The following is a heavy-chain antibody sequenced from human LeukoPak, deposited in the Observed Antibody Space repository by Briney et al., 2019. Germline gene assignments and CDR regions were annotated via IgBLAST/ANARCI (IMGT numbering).Heavy chain of an antibody. D-gene: IGHD3-10*01. J-gene: IGHJ3*02. Sequence: PSETLSLTCTVSGYSISSGYYWGWIRQPPGKGLEWIGSIYHSGSTYYNPSLKSRVTISVDTSKNQFSLKLSSVTAADTAVYYCAREFTLWDAFDIWGQGTMVTVSS. CDR1: GYSISSGYY. V-gene: IGHV4-38-2*02. CDR2: IYHSGST. CDR3: AREFTLWDAFDI.